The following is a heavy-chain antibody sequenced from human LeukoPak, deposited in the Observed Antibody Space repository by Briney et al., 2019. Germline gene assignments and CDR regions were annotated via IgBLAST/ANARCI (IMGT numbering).Heavy chain of an antibody. V-gene: IGHV5-10-1*01. J-gene: IGHJ5*02. CDR3: ARLWFGESTNWFDP. Sequence: GESLKIPCKDSEYSFTNYWITWVRQMPGKGLEWMGRIDPSDSYTNYSPSFQGHVTISADKSISTAYLQWSSLKASDTAMYYCARLWFGESTNWFDPWGQGTLVTVSS. D-gene: IGHD3-10*01. CDR2: IDPSDSYT. CDR1: EYSFTNYW.